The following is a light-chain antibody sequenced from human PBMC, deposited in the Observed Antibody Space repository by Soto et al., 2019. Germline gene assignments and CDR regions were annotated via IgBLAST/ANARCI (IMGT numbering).Light chain of an antibody. V-gene: IGLV2-14*01. CDR2: DVS. J-gene: IGLJ2*01. CDR1: SSDVGGYNY. Sequence: QSVLTQPASVSGSPGQSITISCTGTSSDVGGYNYVSWYQQHPGKAPKLMIYDVSNRPSGVSNRCSGSKSGNTASLTISGLQAEDEADYYCSSYTSSSTVFGGGTKLTVL. CDR3: SSYTSSSTV.